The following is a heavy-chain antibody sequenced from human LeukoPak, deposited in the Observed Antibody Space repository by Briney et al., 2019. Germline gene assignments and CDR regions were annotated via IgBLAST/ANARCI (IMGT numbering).Heavy chain of an antibody. Sequence: SVKVSCKASGGTFSSYAISWVRQAPGQGLEWMGRNIPIFGTANYAQKFQGRVTITTDESTSTAYMELSSLRSEDTAVYYCATQSPNYDILTGYYLRGTFDYWGQGTLVTVSS. CDR2: NIPIFGTA. CDR3: ATQSPNYDILTGYYLRGTFDY. J-gene: IGHJ4*02. CDR1: GGTFSSYA. V-gene: IGHV1-69*05. D-gene: IGHD3-9*01.